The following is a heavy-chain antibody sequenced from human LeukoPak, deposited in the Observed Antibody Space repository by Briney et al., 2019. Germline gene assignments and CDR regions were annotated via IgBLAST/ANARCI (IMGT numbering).Heavy chain of an antibody. CDR1: GYTFTSYG. CDR2: ISAYNGNT. D-gene: IGHD6-13*01. V-gene: IGHV1-18*01. CDR3: ARRVSIAAAGHFDY. J-gene: IGHJ4*02. Sequence: ASVKVSCKASGYTFTSYGISWVRQAPGQGLEWMGWISAYNGNTNYAQKLQGRVTMTTDTSTSTAYMELRSLRSDDTAAYYCARRVSIAAAGHFDYWGQGTLVTVSS.